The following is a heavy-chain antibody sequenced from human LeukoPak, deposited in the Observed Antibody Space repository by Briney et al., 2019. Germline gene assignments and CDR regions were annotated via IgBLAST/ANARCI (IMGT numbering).Heavy chain of an antibody. CDR1: GFTFSSYA. J-gene: IGHJ4*02. CDR2: ISYDGSNK. CDR3: ARDQVVAIAVAGQSPQIDY. V-gene: IGHV3-30*04. D-gene: IGHD6-19*01. Sequence: PGRSLRLSCAASGFTFSSYAMHWVRQAPGKGLEWVAVISYDGSNKYYADSVKGRFTISRDNSKNTLYLQMNSLRAEDTAVYYCARDQVVAIAVAGQSPQIDYWGQGTLVTVSS.